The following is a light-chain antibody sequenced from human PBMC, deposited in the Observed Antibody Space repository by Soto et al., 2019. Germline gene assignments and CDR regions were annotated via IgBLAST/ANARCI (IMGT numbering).Light chain of an antibody. CDR1: SSDVGNYNL. J-gene: IGLJ3*02. V-gene: IGLV2-23*02. CDR3: CSYTGSYTWV. CDR2: DVN. Sequence: QSVLTQPASVSGSPGQSITISCTGTSSDVGNYNLVSWYQQHPGKAPKVLIYDVNKRPSGVRDRFSGSKSGNTASLTISGLQAEDEADYYCCSYTGSYTWVFGGGTKLTVL.